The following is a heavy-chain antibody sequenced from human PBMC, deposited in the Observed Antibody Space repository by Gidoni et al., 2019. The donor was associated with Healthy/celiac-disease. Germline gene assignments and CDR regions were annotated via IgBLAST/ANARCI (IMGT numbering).Heavy chain of an antibody. CDR2: IYSGGGT. V-gene: IGHV3-66*02. CDR3: AREGIYDSSGYYYFDY. D-gene: IGHD3-22*01. J-gene: IGHJ4*02. Sequence: EVQLVESGGGLVQPGGSLRLSCAASGFTVRSNYMNWVRQAPGKGLEWVSVIYSGGGTYYADSVKGRFTISRDNSKNTLYLQMNSLRAEDTAVYYCAREGIYDSSGYYYFDYWGQGTLVTVSS. CDR1: GFTVRSNY.